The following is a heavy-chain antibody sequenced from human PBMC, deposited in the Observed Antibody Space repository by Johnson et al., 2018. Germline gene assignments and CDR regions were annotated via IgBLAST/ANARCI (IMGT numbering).Heavy chain of an antibody. Sequence: VQLVQSGGGLVKPGGSVRISCAASGFTFNNAWMSWVRQAPGKGLEWVGRLKSKTSGGTSDYAAPVKGRFTISRDDSKSTLYLQMDSLKTEDTAVYYCVLVHPGGDAWLGYFQHWGQGTLVTVSS. J-gene: IGHJ1*01. CDR1: GFTFNNAW. V-gene: IGHV3-15*01. CDR2: LKSKTSGGTS. D-gene: IGHD3-16*01. CDR3: VLVHPGGDAWLGYFQH.